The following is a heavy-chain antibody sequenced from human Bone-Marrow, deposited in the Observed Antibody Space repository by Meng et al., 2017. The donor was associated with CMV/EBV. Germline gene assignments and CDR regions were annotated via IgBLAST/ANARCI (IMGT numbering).Heavy chain of an antibody. Sequence: SETLSLTCTVSGYSISSGYYWGWIRQPPGKGLEWIGSIYYSGSTYYNPSLKSRVTISVDTSKNHFSLKLSSVTAADTAVYYCAREPFLGTSGPCDIWGQGKMVNVAS. V-gene: IGHV4-38-2*02. CDR3: AREPFLGTSGPCDI. CDR2: IYYSGST. CDR1: GYSISSGYY. J-gene: IGHJ3*02. D-gene: IGHD1-14*01.